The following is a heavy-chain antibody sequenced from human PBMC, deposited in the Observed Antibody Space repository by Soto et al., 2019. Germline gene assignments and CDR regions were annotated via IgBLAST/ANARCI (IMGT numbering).Heavy chain of an antibody. CDR2: IYYSGST. Sequence: PSESLSLACTVSGGSISSYYWSWMRQPPGKGLEWIGYIYYSGSTNYNPSLKNRVTISVDTSKNQFSLKLSSVTAADTAVYYCARDRAAMVRGDPDYYYYYGMDVWGQGTTVTVSS. CDR3: ARDRAAMVRGDPDYYYYYGMDV. J-gene: IGHJ6*02. V-gene: IGHV4-59*01. D-gene: IGHD3-10*01. CDR1: GGSISSYY.